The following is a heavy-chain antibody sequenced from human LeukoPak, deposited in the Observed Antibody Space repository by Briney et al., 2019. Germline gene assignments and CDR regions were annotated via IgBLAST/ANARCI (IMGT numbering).Heavy chain of an antibody. CDR2: INPTGSGT. D-gene: IGHD3-22*01. CDR1: GYTFTRYY. CDR3: ARAAYYDSGGPH. V-gene: IGHV1-46*01. Sequence: ASVKVSCKASGYTFTRYYMHWVRQAPGQGLEWMGIINPTGSGTAYAQKFQGRVTMTSDTSTSTVYMELSSLRSEDTAVYYCARAAYYDSGGPHWGQGTLVTVSS. J-gene: IGHJ4*02.